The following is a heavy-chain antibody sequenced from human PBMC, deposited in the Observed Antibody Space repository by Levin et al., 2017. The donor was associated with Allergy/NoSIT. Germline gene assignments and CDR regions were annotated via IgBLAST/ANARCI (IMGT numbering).Heavy chain of an antibody. D-gene: IGHD5-24*01. CDR1: GGSISSSSYY. V-gene: IGHV4-39*01. Sequence: SQTLSLTCTVSGGSISSSSYYWGWIRQPPGKGLEWIGSIYYSGSTYYNPSLKSRVTISVDTSKNQFSLKLSSVTAADTAVYYCASGEATPRWYYMDVWGKGTTVTVSS. J-gene: IGHJ6*03. CDR2: IYYSGST. CDR3: ASGEATPRWYYMDV.